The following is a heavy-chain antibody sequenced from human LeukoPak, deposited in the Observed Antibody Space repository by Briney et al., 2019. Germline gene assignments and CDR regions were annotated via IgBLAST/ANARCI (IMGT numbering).Heavy chain of an antibody. V-gene: IGHV4-4*07. CDR1: GGSISSYY. CDR3: ARDRYCGGDCFNDAFDI. D-gene: IGHD2-21*02. CDR2: FFTSGST. Sequence: PSETLSLTCTVSGGSISSYYWSWIRQPAGKGLDAIGRFFTSGSTNYNPSLKSRVTMSVDTSKNHFSLKLTSVTAADTAVYYCARDRYCGGDCFNDAFDIWGQGTMVTVSS. J-gene: IGHJ3*02.